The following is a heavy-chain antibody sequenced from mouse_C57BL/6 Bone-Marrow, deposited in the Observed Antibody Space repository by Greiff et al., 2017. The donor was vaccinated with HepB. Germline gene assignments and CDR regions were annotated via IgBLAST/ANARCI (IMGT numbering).Heavy chain of an antibody. CDR2: INSDGGST. CDR3: ARGMVTRGVDY. CDR1: EYEFPSHD. Sequence: EVKLMESGGGLVQPGESLKLSCESYEYEFPSHDMSWVRKTPEKSLELVAAINSDGGSTYYPDTMKRRSIISRDNTKKTLYLQMSSLRSEETALYYCARGMVTRGVDYWGQGTTLTVSS. V-gene: IGHV5-2*01. D-gene: IGHD2-2*01. J-gene: IGHJ2*01.